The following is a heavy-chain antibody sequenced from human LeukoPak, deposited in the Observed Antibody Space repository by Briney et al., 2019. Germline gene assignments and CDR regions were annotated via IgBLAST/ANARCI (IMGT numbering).Heavy chain of an antibody. Sequence: ASVKVSRTASGYTFTIYSISWVRQAPGQGLGWVGWISAYEVNTDYTQKFQGRVTMTLDTSTSTVYMELRSLRSEDTAVYYCARVRYGMDVWGQGTTVTVSS. J-gene: IGHJ6*02. CDR3: ARVRYGMDV. CDR1: GYTFTIYS. V-gene: IGHV1-18*01. CDR2: ISAYEVNT.